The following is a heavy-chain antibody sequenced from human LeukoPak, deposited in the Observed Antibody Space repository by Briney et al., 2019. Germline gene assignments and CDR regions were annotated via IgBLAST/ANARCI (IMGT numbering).Heavy chain of an antibody. CDR1: GVSVSDGRYY. V-gene: IGHV4-31*03. D-gene: IGHD2-2*01. Sequence: SQTLSLTCNVSGVSVSDGRYYWTWIPQHPGQGLEWIGYKYYSGSAKYSPSLKSRLTISIDTSKNQFSLQLSSVTAADTATYYCAIPYCGSISCLDVFNVWGQGTRVTVYS. CDR2: KYYSGSA. J-gene: IGHJ3*01. CDR3: AIPYCGSISCLDVFNV.